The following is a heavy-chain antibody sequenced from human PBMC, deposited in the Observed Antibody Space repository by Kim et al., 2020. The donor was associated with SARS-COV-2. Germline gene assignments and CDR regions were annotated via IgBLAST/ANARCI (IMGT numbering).Heavy chain of an antibody. D-gene: IGHD7-27*01. J-gene: IGHJ6*02. V-gene: IGHV4-31*02. CDR3: ARDRDLTDYYYGMDV. Sequence: PSLKSRVTISVDTSKNQFSLKLSSVTAADTAVYYCARDRDLTDYYYGMDVWGQGTTVTVSS.